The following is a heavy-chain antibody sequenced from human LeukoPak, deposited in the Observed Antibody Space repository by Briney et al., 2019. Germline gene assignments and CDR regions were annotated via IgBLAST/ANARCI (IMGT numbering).Heavy chain of an antibody. Sequence: ASVKVSCKASGCTFTSYGVRWVRQAPGQGLERMGWISAYNGNTNYAQKLQGRVTMTTDTSTSTAYMELRSLRSDDTAVYYCARVPANIGSWFDPWGQGTLVTVSS. J-gene: IGHJ5*02. CDR1: GCTFTSYG. V-gene: IGHV1-18*04. CDR2: ISAYNGNT. D-gene: IGHD5-12*01. CDR3: ARVPANIGSWFDP.